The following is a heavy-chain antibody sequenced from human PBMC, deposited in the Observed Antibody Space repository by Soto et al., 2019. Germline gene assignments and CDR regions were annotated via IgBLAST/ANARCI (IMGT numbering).Heavy chain of an antibody. CDR3: ARASDGYRSGWYVGYFDF. CDR1: GYTFTSYG. J-gene: IGHJ4*02. Sequence: QVQLVQSGAEVKKPGASVKVSCKASGYTFTSYGISWVRQAPGQGLECMGWIRAYNGYTNYAQKFQGRVTVTTDTSTSTAYMELRNLISDDTAIYYCARASDGYRSGWYVGYFDFWGQGTLVTVSS. CDR2: IRAYNGYT. D-gene: IGHD6-19*01. V-gene: IGHV1-18*04.